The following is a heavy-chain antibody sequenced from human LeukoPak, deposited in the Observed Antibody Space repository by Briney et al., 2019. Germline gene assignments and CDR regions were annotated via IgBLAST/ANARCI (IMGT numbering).Heavy chain of an antibody. Sequence: ASVKVSCKASGYTFTGYYMHWVRQAPGQGLEWMGWISAYNGNTNYAQKLQGRVTMTTDTSTSTAYMEPRSLRSDDTAVYYCARTVTYYYDSSGYCFDPWGQGTLVTVSS. CDR2: ISAYNGNT. J-gene: IGHJ5*02. CDR1: GYTFTGYY. CDR3: ARTVTYYYDSSGYCFDP. V-gene: IGHV1-18*04. D-gene: IGHD3-22*01.